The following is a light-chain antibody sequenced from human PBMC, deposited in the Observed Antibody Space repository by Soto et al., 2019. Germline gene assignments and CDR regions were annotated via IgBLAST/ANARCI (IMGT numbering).Light chain of an antibody. J-gene: IGLJ1*01. CDR1: NSDVGGYNY. V-gene: IGLV2-14*01. Sequence: QPVLTQPASLSGSPGQSITIPCTGTNSDVGGYNYVSWYQHHPGKAPKLMIYEVFNRPSGVSSRFSGSKSGSTASLTISGLQAEDDADYYCSSYTSSNPLYVFGTGTKLTVL. CDR2: EVF. CDR3: SSYTSSNPLYV.